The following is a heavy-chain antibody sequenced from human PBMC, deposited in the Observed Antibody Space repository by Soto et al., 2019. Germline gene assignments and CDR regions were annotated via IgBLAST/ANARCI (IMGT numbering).Heavy chain of an antibody. CDR3: ARDLWGYCGTDCYPLDV. CDR1: GGSISSYY. CDR2: MYNTGST. D-gene: IGHD2-21*02. Sequence: SETLSLTCTVSGGSISSYYWSWIRQPPGKGLVWIGYMYNTGSTIYNPSLKSRVTISVDTSKNQFSLKLNSVTAADTAVYYCARDLWGYCGTDCYPLDVWGQGTTVTVSS. J-gene: IGHJ6*02. V-gene: IGHV4-59*01.